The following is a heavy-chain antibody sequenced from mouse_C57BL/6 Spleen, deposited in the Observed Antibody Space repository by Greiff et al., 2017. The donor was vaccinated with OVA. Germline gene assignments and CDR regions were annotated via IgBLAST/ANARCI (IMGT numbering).Heavy chain of an antibody. CDR2: IYPGSGNT. V-gene: IGHV1-84*01. CDR3: ARRRTTVVEGEFDY. J-gene: IGHJ2*01. CDR1: GYTFTDYY. D-gene: IGHD1-1*01. Sequence: VQVVESGPELVKPGASVKISCKASGYTFTDYYINWVKQRPGQGLEWIGWIYPGSGNTKYNEKFKGKATLTVDTSSSTAYMQLSSLTSEDSAVYFCARRRTTVVEGEFDYWGQGTTLTVSS.